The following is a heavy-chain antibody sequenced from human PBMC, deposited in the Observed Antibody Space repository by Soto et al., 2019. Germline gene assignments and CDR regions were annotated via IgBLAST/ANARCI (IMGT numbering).Heavy chain of an antibody. CDR1: GNTFNNYA. D-gene: IGHD6-13*01. CDR3: ASSYGTSWYGDY. Sequence: QVQLVQSGAEVKKPGSSVKVSCKASGNTFNNYAVTWVRQAPGQGLEWMGGIIPVRGTANYAQKFQGRVTITADESTSTVFMQLSSLRSEDTAVYYCASSYGTSWYGDYWGQGTLVTASS. J-gene: IGHJ4*02. V-gene: IGHV1-69*01. CDR2: IIPVRGTA.